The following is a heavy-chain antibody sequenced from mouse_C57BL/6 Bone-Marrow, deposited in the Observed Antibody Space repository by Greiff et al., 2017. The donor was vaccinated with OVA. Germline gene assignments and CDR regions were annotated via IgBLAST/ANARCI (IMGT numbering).Heavy chain of an antibody. V-gene: IGHV5-9-1*02. Sequence: EVKLMESGEGLVKPGGSLKLSCAASGFTFSSYAMSWVRQTPEKRLEWVAYISSGGDYIYYADTVKGRFTISRDNARNTLYLQMSSLKSEDTAMYYCTRGGLGPFAYWGQGTLVTVSA. CDR3: TRGGLGPFAY. J-gene: IGHJ3*01. CDR2: ISSGGDYI. CDR1: GFTFSSYA. D-gene: IGHD3-3*01.